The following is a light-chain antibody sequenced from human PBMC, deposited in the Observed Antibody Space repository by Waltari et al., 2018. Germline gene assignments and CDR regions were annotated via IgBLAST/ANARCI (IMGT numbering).Light chain of an antibody. Sequence: DIQMTQSPSTVSASLGDRVTITCRASQNLNTFLSWYQQKPGAVPNLLIYDASTLERGVPSRFSGSGSGTHFTLTISGLQPDDFATYYCQQYNEWPRTFGQGTRVEI. J-gene: IGKJ1*01. CDR1: QNLNTF. CDR2: DAS. V-gene: IGKV1-5*01. CDR3: QQYNEWPRT.